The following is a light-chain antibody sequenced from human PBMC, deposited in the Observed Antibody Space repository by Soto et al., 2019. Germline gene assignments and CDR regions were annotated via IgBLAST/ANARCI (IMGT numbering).Light chain of an antibody. Sequence: EIVMTQSPATLSVSPGERATLSCRASQSVSSNLAWYQQKPGQVPRLLIYGASTRAIGIPARFSGSGSGTEFTITISSLQSEDFAVYYCQQYNNWPFTFGPGTKVDIK. CDR2: GAS. V-gene: IGKV3D-15*01. CDR3: QQYNNWPFT. J-gene: IGKJ3*01. CDR1: QSVSSN.